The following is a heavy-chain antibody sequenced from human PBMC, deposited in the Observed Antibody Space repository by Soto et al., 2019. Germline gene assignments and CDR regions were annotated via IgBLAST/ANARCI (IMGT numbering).Heavy chain of an antibody. V-gene: IGHV3-30-3*01. J-gene: IGHJ6*02. Sequence: PGGSLRLSCAASGFTFSSYAMHWVRQAPGKGLEWAAVISYDGSNKYYADSVKGRFTISRDNSKNTLYLQMNSLRAEDTAVYYCARAGLRGQYSSSSAYYYYGMDVWGQGTTVTVSS. CDR2: ISYDGSNK. CDR1: GFTFSSYA. CDR3: ARAGLRGQYSSSSAYYYYGMDV. D-gene: IGHD6-6*01.